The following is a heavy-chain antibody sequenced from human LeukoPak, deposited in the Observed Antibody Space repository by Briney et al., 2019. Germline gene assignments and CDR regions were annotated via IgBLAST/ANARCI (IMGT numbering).Heavy chain of an antibody. CDR3: AELGITMIGGV. V-gene: IGHV3-20*04. CDR1: GFTFSNYG. J-gene: IGHJ6*04. Sequence: PGGSLRLSCAASGFTFSNYGMSWVRQAPGKGLEWVAGISWNSGRIGYADSVKGRFTVSRDNARSSLYLQMNSLRAEDTAVYYCAELGITMIGGVWGKGTTVTISS. D-gene: IGHD3-10*02. CDR2: ISWNSGRI.